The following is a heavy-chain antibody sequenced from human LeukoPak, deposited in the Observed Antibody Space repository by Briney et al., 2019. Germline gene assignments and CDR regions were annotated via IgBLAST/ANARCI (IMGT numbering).Heavy chain of an antibody. CDR3: AKVIRGGYGMDV. D-gene: IGHD3-10*01. V-gene: IGHV3-48*02. CDR1: GFTFSSFG. CDR2: ISDSSSLT. J-gene: IGHJ6*02. Sequence: SRGSLRLSCAASGFTFSSFGMNWVRQAPRKRLEWVSYISDSSSLTYYADSVKGRFTISRDNAKNSLSLQLNSLRDEDTAVYFCAKVIRGGYGMDVWGQGTTVTVSS.